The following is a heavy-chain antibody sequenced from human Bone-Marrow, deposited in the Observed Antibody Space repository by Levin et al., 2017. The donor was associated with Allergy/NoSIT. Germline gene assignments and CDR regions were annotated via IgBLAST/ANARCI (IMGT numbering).Heavy chain of an antibody. D-gene: IGHD2-15*01. CDR2: ISSSGSTI. CDR3: ARCELLGYPYGMDV. V-gene: IGHV3-11*01. Sequence: GGSLRLSCAASGFTFSDYYMSWIRQAPGKGLEWVSYISSSGSTIYYADSVKGRFTISRDNAKNSLYLQMNSLRAEDTAVYYCARCELLGYPYGMDVWGQGTTVTVSS. J-gene: IGHJ6*02. CDR1: GFTFSDYY.